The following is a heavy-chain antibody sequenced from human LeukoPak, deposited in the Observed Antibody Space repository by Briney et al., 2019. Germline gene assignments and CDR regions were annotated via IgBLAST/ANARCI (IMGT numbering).Heavy chain of an antibody. V-gene: IGHV4-59*01. D-gene: IGHD1-26*01. J-gene: IGHJ5*02. CDR2: IYYSGST. CDR1: GGSISNYY. CDR3: ARDGVVGATMEYNWFDP. Sequence: SETLSLTCTVSGGSISNYYWSWIRQPPGKGLEWIGYIYYSGSTNYNPSLKSRVTISVDTSKNQFSLKLSSVTAADTAVYYCARDGVVGATMEYNWFDPWGQGTLVTVSS.